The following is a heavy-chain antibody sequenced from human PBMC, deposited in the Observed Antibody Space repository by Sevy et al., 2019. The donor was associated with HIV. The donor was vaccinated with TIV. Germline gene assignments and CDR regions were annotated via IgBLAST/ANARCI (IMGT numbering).Heavy chain of an antibody. J-gene: IGHJ4*02. V-gene: IGHV4-59*08. CDR2: IYYNGHI. Sequence: SKTLSLTCTVSGGPITSLYWNWIRQPPGKGLEWIANIYYNGHINYNPSLKSRVTLSLDTSKNQFSLRLSSVTAADTAMYYCAGENAWGRGYSWGQGTLVTVSS. CDR1: GGPITSLY. D-gene: IGHD1-26*01. CDR3: AGENAWGRGYS.